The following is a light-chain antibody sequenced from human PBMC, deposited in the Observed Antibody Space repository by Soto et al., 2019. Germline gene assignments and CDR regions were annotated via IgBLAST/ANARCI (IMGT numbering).Light chain of an antibody. CDR2: EVS. J-gene: IGLJ3*02. V-gene: IGLV2-8*01. CDR1: SSDVGDYNY. CDR3: ISYAGSNNFGV. Sequence: QSALTQPPSASGSPGQSVTISCTGTSSDVGDYNYVSWYQHHPGKAPKLMIYEVSKRPSGVPDRFSGSKSGNTASLTVSGLQAEDEADYYCISYAGSNNFGVFGGGTKLTVL.